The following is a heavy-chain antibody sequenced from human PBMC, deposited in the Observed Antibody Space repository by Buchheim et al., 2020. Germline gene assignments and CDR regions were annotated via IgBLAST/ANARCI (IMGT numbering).Heavy chain of an antibody. J-gene: IGHJ4*02. CDR2: INPNSGGT. Sequence: QVQLVQSGAEVKKPGASVKVSCKASGYTFTGYYMHWVRQAPGQGLEWMGWINPNSGGTTYAQKFQGWVTMTTDTSITTAYMELSRLRSDDTAVYYCARSKDSSGWYDYWGQGTL. D-gene: IGHD6-19*01. CDR3: ARSKDSSGWYDY. V-gene: IGHV1-2*04. CDR1: GYTFTGYY.